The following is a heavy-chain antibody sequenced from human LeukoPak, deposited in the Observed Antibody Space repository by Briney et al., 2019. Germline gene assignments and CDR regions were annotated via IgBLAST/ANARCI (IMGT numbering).Heavy chain of an antibody. J-gene: IGHJ4*02. D-gene: IGHD2-15*01. V-gene: IGHV3-74*01. CDR3: ASDSPGYDSGSYFAY. CDR1: GFTFSSFW. CDR2: IDSDGSST. Sequence: GGSLRLSCKASGFTFSSFWMHWVRQAPGKGPVWVSRIDSDGSSTTYADSVKGRFTISRDNAKNTLYLQMNSLRAEDTAVYYCASDSPGYDSGSYFAYWGQGTLVTVSS.